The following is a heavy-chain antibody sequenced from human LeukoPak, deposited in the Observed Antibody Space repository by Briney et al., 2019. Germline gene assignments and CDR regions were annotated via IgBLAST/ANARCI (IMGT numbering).Heavy chain of an antibody. CDR2: SSYTEKT. V-gene: IGHV4-39*01. CDR3: ARVGHDFYGSGSSAVHL. J-gene: IGHJ3*01. D-gene: IGHD3-10*01. Sequence: SETLSLSCSVSGGSISSSSSHWGWIRQPPGKGLEWIGSSSYTEKTYYNPSLLSRVSISVDTVNNQFSLKVTSVSAGDTAVYYCARVGHDFYGSGSSAVHLWGQGTRVTVSP. CDR1: GGSISSSSSH.